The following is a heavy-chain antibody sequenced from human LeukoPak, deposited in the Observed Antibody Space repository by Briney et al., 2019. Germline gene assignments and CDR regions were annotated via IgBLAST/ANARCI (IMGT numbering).Heavy chain of an antibody. V-gene: IGHV3-30-3*01. CDR3: AKEYDSGGYGAYFDY. Sequence: GRSLRLSCAASGFTFSSYAMHWVRQAPGKGLEWVAVISYDGSNKYYADSVKGRFTISRDNSKNTLDLQMNSLGPEDTAVYYCAKEYDSGGYGAYFDYWGQGTLITVSS. CDR2: ISYDGSNK. D-gene: IGHD3-10*01. CDR1: GFTFSSYA. J-gene: IGHJ4*02.